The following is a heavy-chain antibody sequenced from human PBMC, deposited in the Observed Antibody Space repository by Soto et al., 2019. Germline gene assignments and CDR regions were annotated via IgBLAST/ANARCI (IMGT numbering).Heavy chain of an antibody. CDR1: GFSLSASGVG. CDR3: AHRRIAMTQNWFDP. Sequence: QITLKESGPTLVKPTQTLTLTCTFSGFSLSASGVGVGWIRQPPGKPLEWLELINWDDDKRYSPSLKSMLTITKDTSKKQVVLTMTNMDPADTATYYCAHRRIAMTQNWFDPWGQGTLVTVSS. D-gene: IGHD6-13*01. J-gene: IGHJ5*02. V-gene: IGHV2-5*02. CDR2: INWDDDK.